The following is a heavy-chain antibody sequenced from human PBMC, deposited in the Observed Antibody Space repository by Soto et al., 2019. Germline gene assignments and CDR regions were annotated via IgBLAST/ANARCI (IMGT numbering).Heavy chain of an antibody. Sequence: QVQLQESGPGLVKPSETLSLTCAVSGDSISSYYCMWIRQPPGKGLESIGYLYYGRSANYNPSLTRRFTTSRETSTNQCSLTLSSMTAADTAVYYCALRSMALVPEYWSHGTLVTVSS. J-gene: IGHJ4*01. D-gene: IGHD3-3*02. CDR2: LYYGRSA. CDR1: GDSISSYY. CDR3: ALRSMALVPEY. V-gene: IGHV4-59*01.